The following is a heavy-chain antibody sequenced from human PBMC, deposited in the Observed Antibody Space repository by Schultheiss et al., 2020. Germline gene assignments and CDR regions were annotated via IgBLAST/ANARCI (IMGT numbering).Heavy chain of an antibody. CDR3: ARQSGTTVTTSNWFDP. CDR1: GGSISSSSYY. V-gene: IGHV4-61*05. D-gene: IGHD4-17*01. CDR2: IYYSGST. J-gene: IGHJ5*02. Sequence: SETLSLTCTVSGGSISSSSYYWSWIRQPPGKGLEWIGYIYYSGSTNYNPSLKSRVTISVDTSKNQFSLKLSSVTATDTAVYYCARQSGTTVTTSNWFDPWGQGTLVTVSS.